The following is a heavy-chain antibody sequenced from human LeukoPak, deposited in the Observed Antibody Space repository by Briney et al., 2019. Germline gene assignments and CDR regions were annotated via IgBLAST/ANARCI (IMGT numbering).Heavy chain of an antibody. J-gene: IGHJ4*02. CDR3: ARLTTTVTTPFDY. Sequence: GGSLRLSCAASTFTFSNDEMNWVRQAPGKGLEWVSYISSSGRTIYYADSVKGRFTISRDNAKNSLYLQMNSLRAEDTAVYYCARLTTTVTTPFDYWGQGTLVTVSS. CDR1: TFTFSNDE. D-gene: IGHD4-17*01. CDR2: ISSSGRTI. V-gene: IGHV3-48*03.